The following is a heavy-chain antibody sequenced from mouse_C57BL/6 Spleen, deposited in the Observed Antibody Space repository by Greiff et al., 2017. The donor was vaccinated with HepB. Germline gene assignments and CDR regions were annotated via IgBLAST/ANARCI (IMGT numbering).Heavy chain of an antibody. V-gene: IGHV1-82*01. J-gene: IGHJ1*03. CDR3: ARLDNYYGSSYGYFDV. CDR1: GYAFSSSW. Sequence: QVQLQQSGPELVKPGASVKISCKASGYAFSSSWMNWVKQRPGKGLEWIGRIYPGDGDTNYNGKFKGKATLTADKSSSTAYMQLSSLTSEDSAVYFCARLDNYYGSSYGYFDVWGTGTTVTVSS. D-gene: IGHD1-1*01. CDR2: IYPGDGDT.